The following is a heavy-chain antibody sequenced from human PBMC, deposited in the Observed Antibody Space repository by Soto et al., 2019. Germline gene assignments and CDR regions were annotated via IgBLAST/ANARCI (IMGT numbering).Heavy chain of an antibody. CDR1: GYTFTSYC. Sequence: GASVEVSCKASGYTFTSYCISWVRQAPGQGLEWVGWISAYNGNTNYAQKLQGRVTMTTDTSTSTAYMELRSLRSDDTAVYYCARVLRAATVVTPSPNNWFDYWGQGTLVTVSS. V-gene: IGHV1-18*01. D-gene: IGHD4-17*01. J-gene: IGHJ5*01. CDR3: ARVLRAATVVTPSPNNWFDY. CDR2: ISAYNGNT.